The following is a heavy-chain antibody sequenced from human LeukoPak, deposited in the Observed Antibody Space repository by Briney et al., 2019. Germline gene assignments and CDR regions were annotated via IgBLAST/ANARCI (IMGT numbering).Heavy chain of an antibody. J-gene: IGHJ4*02. D-gene: IGHD2-2*01. V-gene: IGHV3-23*01. CDR2: ISGSGGST. CDR1: GFTFSSYA. Sequence: PGGSLRLSCAASGFTFSSYAMTWVRQAPGKGLEWGSAISGSGGSTYYADSVKGRFTISRDNSKNTLYLQMNSLRAEDTAVYYCAKADASTSCRNFDYWGQGTLVTVSS. CDR3: AKADASTSCRNFDY.